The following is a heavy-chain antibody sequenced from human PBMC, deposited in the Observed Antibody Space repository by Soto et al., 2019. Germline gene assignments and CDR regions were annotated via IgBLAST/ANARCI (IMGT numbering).Heavy chain of an antibody. D-gene: IGHD2-21*02. CDR2: IYHSVST. J-gene: IGHJ6*02. CDR1: GGSISSGGYS. CDR3: ARAYCGGDCPFGMDV. V-gene: IGHV4-30-2*01. Sequence: TLSLTCAVSGGSISSGGYSWSWIRQPPGKGLEWIGYIYHSVSTYYNPSLKSRVTISVDRSKNQFSLKLSSVTAADTAVYYCARAYCGGDCPFGMDVWGQGTTVTVS.